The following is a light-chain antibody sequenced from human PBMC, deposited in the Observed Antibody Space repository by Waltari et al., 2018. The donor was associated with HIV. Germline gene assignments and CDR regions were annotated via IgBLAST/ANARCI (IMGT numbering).Light chain of an antibody. CDR3: QTWGTGILV. CDR1: SGHSTYA. V-gene: IGLV4-69*01. Sequence: QLVLTQSPSASASLGASVKLTCPLSSGHSTYAIAWHPQQPEKGPRYLMKLNSDGSHSKGDGIPDRFSGSSSGAERYLTISSLQSEDEADYYCQTWGTGILVFGGGTKLTVL. J-gene: IGLJ3*02. CDR2: LNSDGSH.